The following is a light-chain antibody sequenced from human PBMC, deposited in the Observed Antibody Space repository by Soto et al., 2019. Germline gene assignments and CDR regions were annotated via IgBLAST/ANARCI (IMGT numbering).Light chain of an antibody. CDR2: GAS. Sequence: EVVTTQSPATLSVSPGERATLSCRASQGLGTNLAWYQQKPGQAPRLLIYGASNRATGIPDRFSGSGSGTDFTLTISRLEPEDFATYYCQQYNTVSPGTFGQGTKVDIK. J-gene: IGKJ1*01. V-gene: IGKV3D-15*01. CDR1: QGLGTN. CDR3: QQYNTVSPGT.